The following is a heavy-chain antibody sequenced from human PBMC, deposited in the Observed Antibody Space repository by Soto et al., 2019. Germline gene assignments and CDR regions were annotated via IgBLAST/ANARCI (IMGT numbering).Heavy chain of an antibody. D-gene: IGHD3-3*01. CDR1: GFTFKNYG. CDR3: AKFPRGNYEPS. V-gene: IGHV3-30*18. Sequence: PGGSLRLSCVVSGFTFKNYGMHWVRQAPGKGLEWVSVLSYDGSEKDYAASVRGRFTISRDNSKNTLYLQMNSLRTEDTAIYYCAKFPRGNYEPSWGQGTQVTVSS. CDR2: LSYDGSEK. J-gene: IGHJ5*02.